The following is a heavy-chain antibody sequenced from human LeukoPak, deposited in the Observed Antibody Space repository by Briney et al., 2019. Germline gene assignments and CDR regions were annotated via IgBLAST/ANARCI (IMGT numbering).Heavy chain of an antibody. CDR2: IIPIFGTA. J-gene: IGHJ4*02. V-gene: IGHV1-69*13. CDR3: ARVAATDWAAAGTGYFDY. CDR1: GYTFTSYS. Sequence: SVKVSCTASGYTFTSYSITWVRQAPGQGLEWMGGIIPIFGTANYAQKFQGRVTITADESTSTAYMELSSLRSEDTAVYYCARVAATDWAAAGTGYFDYWGQGTLVTVSS. D-gene: IGHD6-13*01.